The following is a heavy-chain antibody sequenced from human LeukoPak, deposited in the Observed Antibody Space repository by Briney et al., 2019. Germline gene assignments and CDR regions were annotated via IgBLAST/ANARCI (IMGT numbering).Heavy chain of an antibody. CDR1: GYTFTING. CDR2: ISAYSGNT. CDR3: ARDINHAFDG. Sequence: ASVKVSCKASGYTFTINGISWVRQAPGQGLEWMGWISAYSGNTNYAQRLQGRVTITTDTFSTTAYRELRSLTCDDAGESYCARDINHAFDGWGQGTMVTVSS. V-gene: IGHV1-18*01. J-gene: IGHJ3*01.